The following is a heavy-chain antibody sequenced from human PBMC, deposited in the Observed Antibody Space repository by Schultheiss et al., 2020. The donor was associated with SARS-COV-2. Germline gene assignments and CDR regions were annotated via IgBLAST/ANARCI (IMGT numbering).Heavy chain of an antibody. CDR3: AREPAPSSSWQAYYYYYGMDV. Sequence: GGSLRLSCAASGFTFSGSAMHWVRQASGKGLEWVGRIRSKANSYATAYAASVKGRFTISRDDSKNTLYLQMNSLRAEDTAVYYCAREPAPSSSWQAYYYYYGMDVWGQGTTVTVSS. J-gene: IGHJ6*02. D-gene: IGHD6-13*01. V-gene: IGHV3-73*01. CDR2: IRSKANSYAT. CDR1: GFTFSGSA.